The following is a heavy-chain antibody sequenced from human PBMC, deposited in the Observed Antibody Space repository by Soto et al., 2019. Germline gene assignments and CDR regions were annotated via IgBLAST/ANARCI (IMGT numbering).Heavy chain of an antibody. Sequence: QVQLQQWGAGLLKPSETLSLTCAVYGGSFSGYQWSWIRQTPGKGLEWIGEINDNGNSNDNPSLKSRVTILLDTPKKQISLKLSSVTAADPAVHYCARGLILWFGELSRTGGYYYYMDLWGKGTTVIVSS. J-gene: IGHJ6*03. D-gene: IGHD3-10*01. CDR3: ARGLILWFGELSRTGGYYYYMDL. CDR2: INDNGNS. CDR1: GGSFSGYQ. V-gene: IGHV4-34*01.